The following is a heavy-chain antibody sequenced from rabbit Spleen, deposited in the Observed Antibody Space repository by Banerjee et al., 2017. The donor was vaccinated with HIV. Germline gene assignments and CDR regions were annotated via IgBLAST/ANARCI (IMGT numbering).Heavy chain of an antibody. CDR1: GFPFSNKA. CDR3: ARDGAGGSYFAL. V-gene: IGHV1S47*01. J-gene: IGHJ4*01. D-gene: IGHD8-1*01. Sequence: LEESGGDLVKPEGSLTLTCKASGFPFSNKAVMCWVRQAPGKGLEWIGYIDPVFGITYYANWVNGRFSISRENAQNTVFLQMTSLTAADTATYFCARDGAGGSYFALWGPGTLVTVS. CDR2: IDPVFGIT.